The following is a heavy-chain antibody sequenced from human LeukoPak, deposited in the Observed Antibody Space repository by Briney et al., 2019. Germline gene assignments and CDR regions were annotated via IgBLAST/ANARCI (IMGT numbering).Heavy chain of an antibody. D-gene: IGHD6-13*01. CDR3: ASGEAAAGGYVDY. CDR1: GGPISSYY. CDR2: TYYSGST. Sequence: SETLSLTCTVSGGPISSYYWSWIRQPPGKALEWVGYTYYSGSTNYNPSLKSRLTISADTSRGQFSLKLSSVTAADTAVYYCASGEAAAGGYVDYWGQGILVIVSS. V-gene: IGHV4-59*08. J-gene: IGHJ4*02.